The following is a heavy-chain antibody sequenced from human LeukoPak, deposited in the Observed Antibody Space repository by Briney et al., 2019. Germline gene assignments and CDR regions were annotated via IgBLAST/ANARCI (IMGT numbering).Heavy chain of an antibody. Sequence: SETLSLTCTVSGGSISSSSYYWGWIRQPPGKGLEWIGSIYYSGSTYYNPSLKSRVTISVDTSKNQFSLKLSSVTAADTAVYYCATGRYTAMASHWYFDLWGRGTLVTVSS. CDR1: GGSISSSSYY. CDR2: IYYSGST. J-gene: IGHJ2*01. V-gene: IGHV4-39*01. CDR3: ATGRYTAMASHWYFDL. D-gene: IGHD5-18*01.